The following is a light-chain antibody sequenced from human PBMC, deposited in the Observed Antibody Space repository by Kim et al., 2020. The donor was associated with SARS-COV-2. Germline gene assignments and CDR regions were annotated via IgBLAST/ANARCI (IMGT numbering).Light chain of an antibody. CDR3: SSYTSSSTWV. Sequence: QSALTQPASVSGSPGQSITISCTGTSSDVGGYNYVSWYQQHPGKAPKLMIYDVSKPPSGVSNRFSGSKSGNTASLTISGLQAEDEADYYCSSYTSSSTWVFGGGTQLTVL. J-gene: IGLJ3*02. V-gene: IGLV2-14*01. CDR1: SSDVGGYNY. CDR2: DVS.